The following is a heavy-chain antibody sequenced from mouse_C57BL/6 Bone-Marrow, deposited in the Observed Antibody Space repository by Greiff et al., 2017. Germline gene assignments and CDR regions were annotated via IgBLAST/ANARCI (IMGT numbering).Heavy chain of an antibody. V-gene: IGHV1-82*01. J-gene: IGHJ2*01. CDR1: GYAFSSSW. CDR2: IYPGDGDT. Sequence: QVQLKESGPELVKPGASVKISCKASGYAFSSSWMNWVKQRPGKGLEWIGRIYPGDGDTNYNGKFKGKATLTADKSSSTAYMQLSSLTSEDSAVYFCARLDYGDYWGQGTTLTVSS. CDR3: ARLDYGDY.